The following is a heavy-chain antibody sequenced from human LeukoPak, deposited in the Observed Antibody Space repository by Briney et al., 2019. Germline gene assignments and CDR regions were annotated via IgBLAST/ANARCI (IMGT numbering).Heavy chain of an antibody. J-gene: IGHJ4*02. V-gene: IGHV4-59*11. CDR2: IFNGGTT. Sequence: SETLSLTCSVSGGSTSSLYWSWIRQPPGKGLEWIGYIFNGGTTRYNPSLNSRVTISVDTSKNQFSLILSSVTAADTAVYFCAGFRAANFENWGQGTLLTVSA. CDR1: GGSTSSLY. CDR3: AGFRAANFEN.